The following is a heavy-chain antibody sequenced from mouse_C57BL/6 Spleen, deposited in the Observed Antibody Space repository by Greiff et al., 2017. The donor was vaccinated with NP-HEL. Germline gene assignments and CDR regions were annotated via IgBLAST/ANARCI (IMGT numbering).Heavy chain of an antibody. D-gene: IGHD1-1*01. CDR1: GFNIKDYY. CDR3: ARASYGSSYLYAMDY. Sequence: EVKLVESGAELVKPGASVKLSCTASGFNIKDYYMHWVKQRTEQGLEWIGRIDPEDGETKYAPKFQGKATITADTSSNTAYLQLSSLTSEDTAVYYWARASYGSSYLYAMDYWGQGTSVTVSS. J-gene: IGHJ4*01. V-gene: IGHV14-2*01. CDR2: IDPEDGET.